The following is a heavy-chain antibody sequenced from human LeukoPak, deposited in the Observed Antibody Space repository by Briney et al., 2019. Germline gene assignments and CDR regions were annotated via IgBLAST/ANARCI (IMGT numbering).Heavy chain of an antibody. Sequence: GGSLRLSCAASGFTFNNAWMSWVRQAPGKGLEGVAFIRYDGSNKYYADSVKGRFTISRDNSKNTLYLQMNSLRAEDTAVYYCAKPSRGVGASALFDYWGQGTLVTVSS. CDR2: IRYDGSNK. D-gene: IGHD1-26*01. V-gene: IGHV3-30*02. CDR1: GFTFNNAW. CDR3: AKPSRGVGASALFDY. J-gene: IGHJ4*02.